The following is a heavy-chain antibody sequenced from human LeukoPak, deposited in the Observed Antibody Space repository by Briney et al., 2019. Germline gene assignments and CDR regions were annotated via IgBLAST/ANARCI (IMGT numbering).Heavy chain of an antibody. V-gene: IGHV1-69*04. CDR2: LIPILAIA. D-gene: IGHD2-2*03. CDR1: GGTFSSYA. Sequence: SVKVSCKASGGTFSSYANSWVRQAPGHGLEWMGRLIPILAIANYAQKFQGRVTITADKSTSTAYMELSSLRSEDTAVYYCASGYCGSASCYAGSGFDYWGQGTLVTVSS. J-gene: IGHJ4*02. CDR3: ASGYCGSASCYAGSGFDY.